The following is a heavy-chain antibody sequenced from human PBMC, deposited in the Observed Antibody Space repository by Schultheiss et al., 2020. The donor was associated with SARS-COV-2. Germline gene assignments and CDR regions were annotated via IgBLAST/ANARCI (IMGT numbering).Heavy chain of an antibody. CDR1: GFTFSSYA. Sequence: GGSLRLSCAASGFTFSSYAMSWVRQAPGKGLEWVSAISGSGGSTYYADSVKGRFTISRDNSKNTLYLQMNSLGAEDTAVYYCARDAKLYYYGSGSYPDYWGQGTLVTVSS. CDR3: ARDAKLYYYGSGSYPDY. D-gene: IGHD3-10*01. J-gene: IGHJ4*02. V-gene: IGHV3-23*01. CDR2: ISGSGGST.